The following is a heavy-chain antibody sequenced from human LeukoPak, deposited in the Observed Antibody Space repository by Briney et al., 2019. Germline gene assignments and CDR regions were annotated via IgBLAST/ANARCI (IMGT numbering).Heavy chain of an antibody. Sequence: PETLSLTCTVSGGSISSYYWSWIRQPPGKGLEWIGYIYYSGSTNYNPSLKSRVTISVDTSKNQFSLKLSSVTAADTAVYYCARRPYSSSHYFDYWGQGTLVTVSS. CDR2: IYYSGST. CDR1: GGSISSYY. J-gene: IGHJ4*02. D-gene: IGHD6-6*01. CDR3: ARRPYSSSHYFDY. V-gene: IGHV4-59*01.